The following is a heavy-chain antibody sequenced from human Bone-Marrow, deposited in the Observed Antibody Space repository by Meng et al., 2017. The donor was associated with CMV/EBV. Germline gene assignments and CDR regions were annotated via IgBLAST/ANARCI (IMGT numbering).Heavy chain of an antibody. CDR1: GYSISSGYY. Sequence: SETLSLTCTVSGYSISSGYYWGWIRQPPGKGLEWIGSIYHSGSTYYNPSLKSRVTISVDTSKNQFSLKLSSVTAADTAVYYCARVGYCSGGSCYQPFDYWGQGTLVTVSS. CDR3: ARVGYCSGGSCYQPFDY. CDR2: IYHSGST. D-gene: IGHD2-15*01. J-gene: IGHJ4*02. V-gene: IGHV4-38-2*02.